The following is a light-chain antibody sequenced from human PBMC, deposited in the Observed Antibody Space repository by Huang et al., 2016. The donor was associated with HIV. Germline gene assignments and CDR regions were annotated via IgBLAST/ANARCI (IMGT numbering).Light chain of an antibody. J-gene: IGKJ4*01. CDR3: QQYDSIPPT. V-gene: IGKV1-33*01. CDR1: QDISNY. CDR2: DAS. Sequence: DIQMTQSPSSLSAYLGDRVTITCQASQDISNYLNWYQQQPGKAPKLLIYDASNLETGVPSRFTGGGSGTDFAFTISSLQPEDIATYYCQQYDSIPPTFGGGTKVEIK.